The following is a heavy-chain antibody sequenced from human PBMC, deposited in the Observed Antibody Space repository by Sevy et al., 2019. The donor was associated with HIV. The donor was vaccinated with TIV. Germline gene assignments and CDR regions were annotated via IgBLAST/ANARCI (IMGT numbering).Heavy chain of an antibody. CDR1: GFTFSDHY. J-gene: IGHJ4*02. CDR2: TRNKADGYTT. D-gene: IGHD6-13*01. Sequence: GGSLRLSCVASGFTFSDHYMEWVRQAPGKGLEWVGRTRNKADGYTTEYAASAKGRFTISRDDSKNSLYVQMNSLKTEDPAVHYCATHAGIAAAGRVFDYWGQGTLVTVSS. CDR3: ATHAGIAAAGRVFDY. V-gene: IGHV3-72*01.